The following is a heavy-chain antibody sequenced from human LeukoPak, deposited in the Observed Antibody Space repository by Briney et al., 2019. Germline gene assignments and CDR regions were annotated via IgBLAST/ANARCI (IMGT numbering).Heavy chain of an antibody. CDR1: GGSLSAYY. Sequence: PSETLSLTCAVYGGSLSAYYWSWIRQPPGKGLEWIGEINHSGSTNYNPSLKSRVTISVDTSKNQFSLKLSSVTAADTAVYYCARVYYSSSYDYWYFDLWGRGTLVTVSS. V-gene: IGHV4-34*01. J-gene: IGHJ2*01. CDR2: INHSGST. D-gene: IGHD6-13*01. CDR3: ARVYYSSSYDYWYFDL.